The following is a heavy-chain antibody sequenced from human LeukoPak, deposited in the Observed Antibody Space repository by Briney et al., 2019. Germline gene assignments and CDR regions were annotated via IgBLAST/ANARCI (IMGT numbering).Heavy chain of an antibody. J-gene: IGHJ4*02. CDR1: GFSLRTSGVG. CDR2: IYWNDDK. D-gene: IGHD6-6*01. V-gene: IGHV2-5*01. CDR3: ARRGSSLSFDF. Sequence: SGPTLIHPTQPLTLTCTFSGFSLRTSGVGVGWIRQPPGKALEWLALIYWNDDKRYSPSLESRLTITKDTSKNQVVLTMTNMDPVDTATYYCARRGSSLSFDFWGQGTLVTVSS.